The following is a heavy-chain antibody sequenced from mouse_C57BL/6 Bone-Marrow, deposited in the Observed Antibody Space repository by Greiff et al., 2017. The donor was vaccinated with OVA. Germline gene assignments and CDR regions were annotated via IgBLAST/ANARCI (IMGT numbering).Heavy chain of an antibody. D-gene: IGHD1-1*01. CDR2: IDPEDGDT. V-gene: IGHV14-1*01. CDR3: TTRVITTVGATDY. Sequence: EVQLQQSGEELVRPGASVKLSCTASGFNIKDYYMHWVKQRPEQGLEWIGRIDPEDGDTEYAPKFQGKATMTADTSSNTAYLQLSSLTSEDTAVYYCTTRVITTVGATDYWGQGTTLTVSS. J-gene: IGHJ2*01. CDR1: GFNIKDYY.